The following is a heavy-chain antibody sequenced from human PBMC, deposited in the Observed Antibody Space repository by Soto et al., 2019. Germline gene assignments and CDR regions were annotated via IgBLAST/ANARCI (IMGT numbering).Heavy chain of an antibody. Sequence: QLQLQESGPGLVKPSETLSLTCTVSGGPISSNGYYCGWIRQPPGKGLEWIGNIYHSGVTYYNPSLKSRVTISVDTSRNQFSLKLNSMTAADTAVYYCARLFDYWGQGKLVTVSS. CDR2: IYHSGVT. CDR3: ARLFDY. J-gene: IGHJ4*02. CDR1: GGPISSNGYY. V-gene: IGHV4-39*01.